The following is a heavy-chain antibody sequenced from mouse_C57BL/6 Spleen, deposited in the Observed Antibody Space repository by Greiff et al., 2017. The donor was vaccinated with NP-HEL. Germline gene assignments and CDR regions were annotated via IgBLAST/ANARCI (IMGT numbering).Heavy chain of an antibody. J-gene: IGHJ3*01. CDR1: GFTFSSYA. CDR2: ISDGGSYT. D-gene: IGHD2-4*01. Sequence: DVMLVESGGGLVKPGGSLKLSCAASGFTFSSYAMSWVRQTPEKRLEWVATISDGGSYTYYPDNVKGRFTISRDNAKNNLYLQMSHLKSEDTAMYYCARRDYDYDGGFAYWGQGTLVTVSA. CDR3: ARRDYDYDGGFAY. V-gene: IGHV5-4*03.